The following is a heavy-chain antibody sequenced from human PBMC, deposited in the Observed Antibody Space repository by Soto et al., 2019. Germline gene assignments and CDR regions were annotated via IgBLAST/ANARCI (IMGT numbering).Heavy chain of an antibody. CDR3: ARDNRDFWSGYYTGY. D-gene: IGHD3-3*01. CDR2: ISAYNGNT. V-gene: IGHV1-18*01. Sequence: ASVKVSCKASGFTFTSYGISWVRQAPGQGLEWMGWISAYNGNTNYAQKLQGRVTMTTDTSTSTAYMELRSLRSDDTAVYYCARDNRDFWSGYYTGYWGQGTLDTVSS. J-gene: IGHJ4*02. CDR1: GFTFTSYG.